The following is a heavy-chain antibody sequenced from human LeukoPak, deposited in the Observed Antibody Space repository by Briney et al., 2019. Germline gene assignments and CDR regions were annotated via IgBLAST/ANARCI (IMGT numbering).Heavy chain of an antibody. CDR3: ARDSPASGIAPTFDP. J-gene: IGHJ5*02. CDR1: SYTFTSYG. Sequence: ASVKVSCKASSYTFTSYGIIWVRQAPGQGLEWMGWISAYNGNTNYAQKLQGRVTMTTDTSTSTAYMELRSLRSDDTAVYYCARDSPASGIAPTFDPWGQGTLVTVSS. CDR2: ISAYNGNT. D-gene: IGHD6-13*01. V-gene: IGHV1-18*01.